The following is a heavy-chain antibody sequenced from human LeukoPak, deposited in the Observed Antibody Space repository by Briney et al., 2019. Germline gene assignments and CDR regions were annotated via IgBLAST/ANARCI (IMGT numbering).Heavy chain of an antibody. J-gene: IGHJ4*02. CDR1: GISFSSYW. Sequence: AGGSLRLSCVASGISFSSYWMAWVRQAPGKGLEWVANIKYDGTHKFYADSVKGRFTISRDNAKNSLFLEMNSLRADDTVVYFCASSHDSSGNDWGQGTLVTVSS. V-gene: IGHV3-7*01. CDR2: IKYDGTHK. D-gene: IGHD3-22*01. CDR3: ASSHDSSGND.